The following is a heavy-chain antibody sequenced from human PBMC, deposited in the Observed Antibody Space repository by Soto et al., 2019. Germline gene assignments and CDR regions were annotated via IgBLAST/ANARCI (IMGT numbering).Heavy chain of an antibody. CDR2: IYYSGST. Sequence: SETLSLTCVVSGGSISRGGYSWSWIRQPPGKGLEWIGYIYYSGSTNYNPSLKSRVTISVDTSKNQFSLKLSSVTAADTAVYYCARNEVRYDFLSEVYYYYGMDVWGQGTTVTVSS. CDR3: ARNEVRYDFLSEVYYYYGMDV. J-gene: IGHJ6*02. V-gene: IGHV4-61*08. D-gene: IGHD3-16*01. CDR1: GGSISRGGYS.